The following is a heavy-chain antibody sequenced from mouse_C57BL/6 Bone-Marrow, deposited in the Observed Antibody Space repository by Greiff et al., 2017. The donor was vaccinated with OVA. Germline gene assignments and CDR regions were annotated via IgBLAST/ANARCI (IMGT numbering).Heavy chain of an antibody. CDR2: IDPANGDT. J-gene: IGHJ4*01. CDR3: TPYGSSLYYAMDY. D-gene: IGHD1-1*01. CDR1: GFNIKDDY. Sequence: VQLQQSGAELVRPGASVKLSCTASGFNIKDDYMHWVKQRPEQGLEWIGWIDPANGDTEYASKVQGKATITADTSTNTVYLQLSSLTSEDTAVYYCTPYGSSLYYAMDYWGQGTSVTVSS. V-gene: IGHV14-4*01.